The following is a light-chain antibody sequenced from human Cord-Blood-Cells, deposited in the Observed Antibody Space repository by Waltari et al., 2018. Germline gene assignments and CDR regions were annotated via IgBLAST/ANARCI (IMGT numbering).Light chain of an antibody. CDR3: SSYTSSSTWV. Sequence: QSALTQPASVSGSPGQSITISCTGTSSDVGGYNYVSWYQQHPGKAPNLMIYVVSKRPSGVSNRFSGSKSGNTASLTISGLQAEDEADYYCSSYTSSSTWVFGGGTKLTVL. CDR1: SSDVGGYNY. CDR2: VVS. J-gene: IGLJ3*02. V-gene: IGLV2-14*01.